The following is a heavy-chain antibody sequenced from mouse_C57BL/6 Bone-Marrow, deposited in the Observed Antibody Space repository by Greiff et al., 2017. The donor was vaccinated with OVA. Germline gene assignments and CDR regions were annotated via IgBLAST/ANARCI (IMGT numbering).Heavy chain of an antibody. D-gene: IGHD2-10*02. CDR2: IWTGGGT. Sequence: VKLVESGPGLVAPSQSLSITCTVSGFSLTSYAISWVRQPPGKGLEWLGVIWTGGGTNYTSAPKSRLSIFKDNSKSQVFFKMNSLQTNDTARYYCYFVSIFAYWGQGTLVTVSA. CDR3: YFVSIFAY. V-gene: IGHV2-9-1*01. J-gene: IGHJ3*01. CDR1: GFSLTSYA.